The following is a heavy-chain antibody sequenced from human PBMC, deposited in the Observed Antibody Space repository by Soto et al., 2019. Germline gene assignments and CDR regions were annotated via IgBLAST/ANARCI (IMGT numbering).Heavy chain of an antibody. D-gene: IGHD3-3*01. CDR1: GYRFSSYW. Sequence: GESLKISCQGSGYRFSSYWIAWVRQMPGKGLEWMGTIYPGDSDTRYSPSFQGQVTISADKSISTAYLQWSSLKASDTAMYYCARGGVATYYYYGMDVWGQGTTVTVSS. CDR3: ARGGVATYYYYGMDV. CDR2: IYPGDSDT. J-gene: IGHJ6*02. V-gene: IGHV5-51*01.